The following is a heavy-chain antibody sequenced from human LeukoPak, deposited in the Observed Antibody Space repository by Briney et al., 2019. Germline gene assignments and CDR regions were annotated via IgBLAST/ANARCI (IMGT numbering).Heavy chain of an antibody. CDR1: GFTFRSYG. Sequence: PGGSLRLSCAASGFTFRSYGMSWVRQAPGKGLEWVSVISGSGGSTYYADSVKGRFTISRDNSKNTLYLQMNSLRGEDTAVYHCAKELWFGEFHYYYMDVWGKGTTVTISS. V-gene: IGHV3-23*01. J-gene: IGHJ6*03. CDR3: AKELWFGEFHYYYMDV. CDR2: ISGSGGST. D-gene: IGHD3-10*01.